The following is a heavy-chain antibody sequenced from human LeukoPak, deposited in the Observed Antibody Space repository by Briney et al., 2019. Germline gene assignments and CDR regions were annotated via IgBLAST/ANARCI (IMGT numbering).Heavy chain of an antibody. CDR2: IKQDGSEK. CDR3: ARGLWFGGD. CDR1: GFTFSSYG. Sequence: GGSLRLSCAASGFTFSSYGMHWVRQAPGKGLEWVANIKQDGSEKYYVDSVKGRFTISRDNAKDSLYLQMNSLRADDTAVYYCARGLWFGGDWGQGTLITVSS. V-gene: IGHV3-7*01. J-gene: IGHJ4*02. D-gene: IGHD3-10*01.